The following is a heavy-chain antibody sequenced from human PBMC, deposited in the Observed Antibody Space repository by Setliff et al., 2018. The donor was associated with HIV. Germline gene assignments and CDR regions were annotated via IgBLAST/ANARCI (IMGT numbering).Heavy chain of an antibody. J-gene: IGHJ5*02. CDR1: GGSISSSSHY. D-gene: IGHD6-6*01. V-gene: IGHV4-39*06. CDR3: ARVSRGGSSPGWFDP. CDR2: IYYSGGT. Sequence: SETLSLTCTVSGGSISSSSHYWGWIRQPPGKELEWIGSIYYSGGTYYNPSLKSRVTISVDTSKNQFPLKLSSVTAADTAVYYCARVSRGGSSPGWFDPWGQGTLVTVSS.